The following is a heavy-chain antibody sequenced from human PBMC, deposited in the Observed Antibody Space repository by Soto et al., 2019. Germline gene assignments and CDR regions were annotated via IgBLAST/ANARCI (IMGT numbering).Heavy chain of an antibody. J-gene: IGHJ6*02. D-gene: IGHD5-12*01. V-gene: IGHV3-30-3*01. CDR1: GFTFSDYA. CDR2: ISYDGSST. Sequence: GGSLRLSCGASGFTFSDYAMHWVRQAPGKGLEWVAAISYDGSSTYYADSVRGRFTISRDNSRNTLYLQMNSLRGEDTAVYHCAGGGIVPKNYYGMDVWGQGTTVTVSS. CDR3: AGGGIVPKNYYGMDV.